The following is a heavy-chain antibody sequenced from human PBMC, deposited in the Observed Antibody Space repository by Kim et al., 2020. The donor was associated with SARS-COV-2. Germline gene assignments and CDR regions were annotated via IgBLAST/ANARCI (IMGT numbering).Heavy chain of an antibody. D-gene: IGHD1-26*01. Sequence: ASVKVSCKASGYTFTGYYMHWVRQAPGQGLEWMGWINPNSGGTNYAQKFQGRVSMTRDTSISTAYMELSSLRSDDTAVYFCARVGSGSVPFDSLGQRTLVTASS. J-gene: IGHJ4*02. CDR1: GYTFTGYY. CDR3: ARVGSGSVPFDS. V-gene: IGHV1-2*02. CDR2: INPNSGGT.